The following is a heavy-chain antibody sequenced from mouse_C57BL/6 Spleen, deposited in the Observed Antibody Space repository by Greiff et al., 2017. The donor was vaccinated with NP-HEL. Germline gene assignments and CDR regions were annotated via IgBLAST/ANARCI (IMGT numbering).Heavy chain of an antibody. CDR1: GYTFTSYT. J-gene: IGHJ2*01. D-gene: IGHD2-1*01. CDR3: ARLYGNYPDY. Sequence: QVQLKESGAELARPGASVKMSCKASGYTFTSYTMHWVKQRPGQGLEWIGYINPSSGYTKYNQKFKDKATLTADKSSSTAYMQLSSLTSEDSAVYYCARLYGNYPDYWGQGTTLTVSS. CDR2: INPSSGYT. V-gene: IGHV1-4*01.